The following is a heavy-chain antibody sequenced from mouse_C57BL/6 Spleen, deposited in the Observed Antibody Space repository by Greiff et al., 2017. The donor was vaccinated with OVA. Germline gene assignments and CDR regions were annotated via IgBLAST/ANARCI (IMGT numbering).Heavy chain of an antibody. CDR3: ARRNYGSSYFDD. J-gene: IGHJ2*01. Sequence: QVQLQQPGAELVRPGSSVKLSCKASGYTFTSYWMDWVKQRPGQGLEWIGNIYPSDSETHYNQKFKDKATLTVDKSSSTAYMQLSSLTSEDSAVYYCARRNYGSSYFDDWGQGTTLTVSS. CDR2: IYPSDSET. V-gene: IGHV1-61*01. CDR1: GYTFTSYW. D-gene: IGHD1-1*01.